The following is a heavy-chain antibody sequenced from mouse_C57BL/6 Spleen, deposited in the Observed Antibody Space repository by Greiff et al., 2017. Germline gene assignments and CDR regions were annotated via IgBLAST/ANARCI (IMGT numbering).Heavy chain of an antibody. J-gene: IGHJ2*01. V-gene: IGHV1-26*01. CDR3: ARGAYGYDGDFDY. CDR2: INPNNGGT. Sequence: EVQLQQSGPELVKPGASVKISCKASGYTFTDYYMNWVKQSHGKSLEWIGDINPNNGGTSYNQKFKGKATLTVDNSSSTAYMELRSLTSEDSAVYYCARGAYGYDGDFDYWGQGTTLTVSS. CDR1: GYTFTDYY. D-gene: IGHD2-2*01.